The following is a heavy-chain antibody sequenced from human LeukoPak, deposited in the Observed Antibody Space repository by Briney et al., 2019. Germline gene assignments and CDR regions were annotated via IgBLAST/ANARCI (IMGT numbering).Heavy chain of an antibody. D-gene: IGHD2-21*01. V-gene: IGHV3-15*01. CDR3: TTDRYSLYYFDY. J-gene: IGHJ4*02. CDR2: IKSKTDGGTT. Sequence: GGSLRLSCAASGFTFSNAWMSWVRQAPGKGLEWVGRIKSKTDGGTTDYAAPVKGRFTISRDDSKNTLYLQMNSLKTEDTAVYYCTTDRYSLYYFDYWGRGTLVTVSS. CDR1: GFTFSNAW.